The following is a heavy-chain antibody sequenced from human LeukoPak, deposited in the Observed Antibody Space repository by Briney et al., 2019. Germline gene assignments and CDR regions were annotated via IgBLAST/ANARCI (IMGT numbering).Heavy chain of an antibody. Sequence: SETLSLTCAVYGGSFSGFYWSWVRQSPGKGLEWFGEINHGESANYNPSLKSRITISLATSKNQFSLKMTSVPPAAPAVYYCARDGSFPPEVLPRYFDYWGQGTLVTVSS. V-gene: IGHV4-34*01. D-gene: IGHD1-26*01. J-gene: IGHJ4*02. CDR2: INHGESA. CDR3: ARDGSFPPEVLPRYFDY. CDR1: GGSFSGFY.